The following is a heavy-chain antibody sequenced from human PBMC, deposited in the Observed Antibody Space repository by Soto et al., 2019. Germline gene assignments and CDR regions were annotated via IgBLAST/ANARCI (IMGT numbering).Heavy chain of an antibody. J-gene: IGHJ4*02. V-gene: IGHV1-69*12. CDR1: GGTFSSYV. Sequence: QVQLVQSGAEVKKPGSSVKVSCKASGGTFSSYVISWVRQAPGQGLEWMGGIIPIFGTANYAQKFQGRVTITADESTSTAYMELSSLRSEDTAVYYCATHFRPMIVVVIDYISWGQGTLVTVSS. D-gene: IGHD3-22*01. CDR2: IIPIFGTA. CDR3: ATHFRPMIVVVIDYIS.